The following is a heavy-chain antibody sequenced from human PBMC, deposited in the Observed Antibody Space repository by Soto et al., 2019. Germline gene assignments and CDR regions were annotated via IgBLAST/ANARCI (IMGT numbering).Heavy chain of an antibody. D-gene: IGHD6-19*01. CDR3: ARTVAVAVTNIPDYFDH. V-gene: IGHV4-38-2*01. J-gene: IGHJ4*02. Sequence: SETLSLTCAVSGYSISHGYYWGWIRQPPGKGLEWIGGMHQGGFTYYNPSLKSRVTMSVATSKNQSSLDLSSVTAADTAVYYCARTVAVAVTNIPDYFDHWGQGILVTVSS. CDR2: MHQGGFT. CDR1: GYSISHGYY.